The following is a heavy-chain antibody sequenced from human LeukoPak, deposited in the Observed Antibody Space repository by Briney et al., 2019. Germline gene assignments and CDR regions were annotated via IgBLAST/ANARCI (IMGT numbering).Heavy chain of an antibody. CDR1: GVSISTYY. D-gene: IGHD1-26*01. Sequence: KTSETLSLTCSVSGVSISTYYWMWIRQPPAKGLEWMGFFSYSGSTKYNPSLKSRVTMSVDTSKNQFSLKLNSVTAADTAVYYCARMYSGTSYYFDYWGQGTLVTVSS. CDR3: ARMYSGTSYYFDY. V-gene: IGHV4-59*01. CDR2: FSYSGST. J-gene: IGHJ4*02.